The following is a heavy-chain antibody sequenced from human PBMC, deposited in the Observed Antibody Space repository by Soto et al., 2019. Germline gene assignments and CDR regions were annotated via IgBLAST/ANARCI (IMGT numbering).Heavy chain of an antibody. J-gene: IGHJ4*02. D-gene: IGHD6-19*01. CDR1: GGSISSYY. V-gene: IGHV4-59*08. Sequence: QVQLQESGPGLVKPSETLSLTCTVSGGSISSYYWSWIRQPPGKGLEWIGYIYYSGSTNYNPSHKSRVTISVDTSKNQYALKLSSVTAADTAVYHCARGEAVAGFDYWGQGTLVTVSS. CDR3: ARGEAVAGFDY. CDR2: IYYSGST.